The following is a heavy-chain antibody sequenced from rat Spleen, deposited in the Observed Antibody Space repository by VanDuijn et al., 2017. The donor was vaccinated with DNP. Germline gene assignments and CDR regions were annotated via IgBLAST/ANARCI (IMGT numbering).Heavy chain of an antibody. V-gene: IGHV5-20*01. CDR2: ISYDGGFT. Sequence: EVQLVESGGGLVQPGRSLKLSCAASGLSFSDYYMAWVRQAPTRGLETVAYISYDGGFTYSGDSVKGRFSVSRDNTKNSLYLQMDSLRSEDTATYYCITRTAGVWGQGVMVTVSS. D-gene: IGHD1-4*01. CDR1: GLSFSDYY. J-gene: IGHJ2*01. CDR3: ITRTAGV.